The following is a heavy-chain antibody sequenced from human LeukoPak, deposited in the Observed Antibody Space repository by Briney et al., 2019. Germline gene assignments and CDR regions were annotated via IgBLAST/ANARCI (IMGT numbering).Heavy chain of an antibody. Sequence: SETLSLTCAVYGGSFSGYYWSWLRTPPGKGLEWMGEINNSGSTNYNPTLKSRVTISVDTSKNQFSLKLSCVTAADTAVYYCARGSYYDSSGYYYLDYWGQGTLVTVSS. D-gene: IGHD3-22*01. CDR2: INNSGST. V-gene: IGHV4-34*01. CDR3: ARGSYYDSSGYYYLDY. J-gene: IGHJ4*02. CDR1: GGSFSGYY.